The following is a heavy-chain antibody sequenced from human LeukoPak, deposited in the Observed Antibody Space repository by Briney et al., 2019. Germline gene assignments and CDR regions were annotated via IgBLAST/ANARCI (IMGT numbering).Heavy chain of an antibody. V-gene: IGHV3-30*02. CDR3: AKGPGIAAAGFY. CDR2: IRYDGSNK. D-gene: IGHD6-13*01. J-gene: IGHJ4*02. Sequence: PGGSLRLSCAASGFTFRSYGMHWVRQAPGKGLEWVAFIRYDGSNKYYADSVKGRFTISRDNSKNTLYLQMNSLRAEDTAVYYCAKGPGIAAAGFYWGQGTLVTVSS. CDR1: GFTFRSYG.